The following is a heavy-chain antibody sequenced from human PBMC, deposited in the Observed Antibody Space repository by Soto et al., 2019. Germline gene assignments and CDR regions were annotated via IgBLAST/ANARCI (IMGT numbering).Heavy chain of an antibody. D-gene: IGHD6-19*01. V-gene: IGHV3-33*01. Sequence: GGSLRLSCAASGFTFSSYGVHWVRQAPGKGLEWVAVIWYDGSNKYYADSVKGRFTISRDNSKNTLYLQMNSLRAEDTAVYYCARSRVAGTLDEPFCLGNWGQGTLVTVSS. CDR3: ARSRVAGTLDEPFCLGN. CDR2: IWYDGSNK. J-gene: IGHJ4*02. CDR1: GFTFSSYG.